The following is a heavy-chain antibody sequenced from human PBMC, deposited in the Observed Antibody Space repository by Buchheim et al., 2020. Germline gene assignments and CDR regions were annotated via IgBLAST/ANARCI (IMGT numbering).Heavy chain of an antibody. CDR1: GYSFTSHY. J-gene: IGHJ5*02. CDR2: INTARGDT. Sequence: QVQLVQSGAEVRDPGASVKVSCKASGYSFTSHYMHWVRQAPGQSLEWMGWINTARGDTKTSQRLQGRVTMSRDTFAAPAYMELTGLKFEDTAVYYCARGTGTSWFDRWGQGTL. CDR3: ARGTGTSWFDR. D-gene: IGHD1-7*01. V-gene: IGHV1-3*04.